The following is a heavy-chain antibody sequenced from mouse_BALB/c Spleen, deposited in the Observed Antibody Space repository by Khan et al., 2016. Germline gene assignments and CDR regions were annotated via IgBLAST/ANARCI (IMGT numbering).Heavy chain of an antibody. CDR1: GFTFRSYA. Sequence: EVELVESGGGLVKPGGSLKLSCAASGFTFRSYAMSWVRQTPEKRLEWVASISSGGSTYYPDNVKGRFTISRDNARNILNHQMSSPRSEDTTMYYCAREDYGNYGDYFDYWGQGTTLTVSS. CDR3: AREDYGNYGDYFDY. V-gene: IGHV5-6-5*01. J-gene: IGHJ2*01. CDR2: ISSGGST. D-gene: IGHD2-1*01.